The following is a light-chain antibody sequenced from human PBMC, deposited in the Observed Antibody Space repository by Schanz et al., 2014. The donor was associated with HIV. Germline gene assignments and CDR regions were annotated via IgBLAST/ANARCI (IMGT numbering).Light chain of an antibody. V-gene: IGKV3-20*01. CDR3: QQYGSSPPWT. CDR1: QTVSNN. J-gene: IGKJ1*01. Sequence: EIVMTQSPGTLSVSPGERATLSCRASQTVSNNLAWYQQKPGQAARLLIYGTSSRATGIPDRFSGSGSGTDFTLTISRLEPEDFAVYYCQQYGSSPPWTFGQGTKVEIK. CDR2: GTS.